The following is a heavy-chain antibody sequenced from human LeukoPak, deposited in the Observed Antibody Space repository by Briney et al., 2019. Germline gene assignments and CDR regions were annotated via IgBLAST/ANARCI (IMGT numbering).Heavy chain of an antibody. CDR2: ISSSSTYI. CDR3: ARGGYSSTLYGRYQH. D-gene: IGHD6-13*01. Sequence: GGSLRLSCAASGFTFSSYSMNWVRQAPGKGLEWVSSISSSSTYIYYADSVKGRFTIYRDNAKNSLYLQMNSLRAEDTAVYYCARGGYSSTLYGRYQHWGQGTPVTVSP. J-gene: IGHJ1*01. V-gene: IGHV3-21*01. CDR1: GFTFSSYS.